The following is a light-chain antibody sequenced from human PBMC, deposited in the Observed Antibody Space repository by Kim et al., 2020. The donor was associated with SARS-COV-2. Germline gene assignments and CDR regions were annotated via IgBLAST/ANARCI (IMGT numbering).Light chain of an antibody. Sequence: SPGERATLSGRASQSVSSSYLAWYQQKPGQAPRLLIYGASSRATGIPDRFSGSGSGTDFTLTISRREPEDFAVYYCQQYGSSPLTFGGGTKVDIK. CDR3: QQYGSSPLT. CDR1: QSVSSSY. CDR2: GAS. V-gene: IGKV3-20*01. J-gene: IGKJ4*01.